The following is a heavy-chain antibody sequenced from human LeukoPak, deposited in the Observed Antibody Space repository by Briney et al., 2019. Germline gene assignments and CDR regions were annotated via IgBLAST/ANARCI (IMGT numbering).Heavy chain of an antibody. CDR1: GYTFTGYY. D-gene: IGHD3-22*01. CDR2: INPNSGDT. Sequence: ASVKVSCKASGYTFTGYYMHCVRQAPGQGLEWMGWINPNSGDTKYVQKFQGRVTMTRDTSISTAYMELSSLRSDDTAVYYCARAGDSSGFFGEAVDYWGQGTLVTVSS. J-gene: IGHJ4*02. CDR3: ARAGDSSGFFGEAVDY. V-gene: IGHV1-2*02.